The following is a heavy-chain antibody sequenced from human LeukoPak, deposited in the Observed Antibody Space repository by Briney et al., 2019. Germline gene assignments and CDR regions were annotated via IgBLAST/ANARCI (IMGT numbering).Heavy chain of an antibody. CDR1: GFTFNNYA. J-gene: IGHJ4*02. Sequence: GGSLRLFCAASGFTFNNYAMNWVRQAPGKGLEEVSSISGGCETTYYADAAKRRLTISRDNSQNTLYLQMNSMRAEDTAVYYCARDYADYVGYFFFDYWGQGTLVTVSS. CDR3: ARDYADYVGYFFFDY. D-gene: IGHD4-17*01. CDR2: ISGGCETT. V-gene: IGHV3-23*01.